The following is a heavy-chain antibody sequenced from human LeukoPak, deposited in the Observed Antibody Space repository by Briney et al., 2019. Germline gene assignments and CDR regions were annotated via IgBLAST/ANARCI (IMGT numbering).Heavy chain of an antibody. D-gene: IGHD1-7*01. Sequence: SETLSLTCAVSGGSISSSNWWSWVRQPPGKGLEWIGEIYHSGSTNYNPSLKSRVTISVGKSKNQFSLKLSSVTAADTAVYYCASWNYDSFDYWGQGTLVTVSS. V-gene: IGHV4-4*02. J-gene: IGHJ4*02. CDR1: GGSISSSNW. CDR3: ASWNYDSFDY. CDR2: IYHSGST.